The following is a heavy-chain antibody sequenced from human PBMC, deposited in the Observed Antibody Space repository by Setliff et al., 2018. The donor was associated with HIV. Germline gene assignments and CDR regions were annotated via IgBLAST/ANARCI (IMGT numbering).Heavy chain of an antibody. D-gene: IGHD6-19*01. CDR2: IYYNGGT. CDR3: GRGAGLGQEGEYFHL. CDR1: GASISSGGFY. J-gene: IGHJ2*01. Sequence: SETLSLTCTVSGASISSGGFYWNWIRQHPGKGLEWIGYIYYNGGTYYSPSLKSRLTISVDTSKNQFSLRLTSVTDADTAVYYCGRGAGLGQEGEYFHLW. V-gene: IGHV4-31*03.